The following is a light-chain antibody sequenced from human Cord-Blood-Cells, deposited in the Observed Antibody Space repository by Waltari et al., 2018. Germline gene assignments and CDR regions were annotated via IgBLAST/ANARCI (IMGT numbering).Light chain of an antibody. CDR3: SSYAGSNNLVV. J-gene: IGLJ2*01. CDR1: SSDVGGYNY. Sequence: QSALTQPPSASGSPGQSVTISCTGTSSDVGGYNYVSWYQQHPGKAPKLMIYEVSTRPSGVPDRFAGSKSGNTASLTVSGLQAEDEADYYGSSYAGSNNLVVFGGGTKLTVL. V-gene: IGLV2-8*01. CDR2: EVS.